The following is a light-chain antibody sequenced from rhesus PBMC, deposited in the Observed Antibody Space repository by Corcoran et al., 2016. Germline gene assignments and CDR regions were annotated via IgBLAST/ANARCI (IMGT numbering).Light chain of an antibody. CDR2: AAS. CDR3: QSHNNYPWP. J-gene: IGKJ1*01. V-gene: IGKV1-25*01. Sequence: DSQMTQSPSSLSASVGDRVTITCWASQDTRRYLAWYQQKAGKAPKLLISAASTLQSGVPSRFSGGGSGTVVTLTISSLQPEDFAPYFCQSHNNYPWPFGQGTKVEIK. CDR1: QDTRRY.